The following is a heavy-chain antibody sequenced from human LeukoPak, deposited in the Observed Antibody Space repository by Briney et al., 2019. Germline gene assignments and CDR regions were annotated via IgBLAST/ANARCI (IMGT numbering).Heavy chain of an antibody. D-gene: IGHD3-10*01. Sequence: GGSLRLSCAASGFTFSSYGMSWVRQAPGKGLEWVSAFSGSGGSTYYADSVKGRFTISRDNSKNTLYLQMNSLRAEDTAVYYCAKMGGLRGVITLDYWGQGTLVTVSS. V-gene: IGHV3-23*01. J-gene: IGHJ4*02. CDR3: AKMGGLRGVITLDY. CDR2: FSGSGGST. CDR1: GFTFSSYG.